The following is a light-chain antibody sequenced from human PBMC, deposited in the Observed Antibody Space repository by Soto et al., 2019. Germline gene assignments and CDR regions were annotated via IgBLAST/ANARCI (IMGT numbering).Light chain of an antibody. CDR1: QSVSSN. CDR2: GAS. Sequence: EIVMTQSPATLSVSPGERATLSCRASQSVSSNLAWYQHKPGQAPRLLIYGASSRASGIPARFSGSGSGTEVSLTVGSLESEDFAVYYCQQHNKWPYTFGQGTKLEIK. J-gene: IGKJ2*01. V-gene: IGKV3-15*01. CDR3: QQHNKWPYT.